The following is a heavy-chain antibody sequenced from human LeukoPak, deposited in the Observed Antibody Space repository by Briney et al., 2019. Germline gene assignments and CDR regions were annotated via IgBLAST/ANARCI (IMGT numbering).Heavy chain of an antibody. J-gene: IGHJ3*02. CDR1: GASISSSY. CDR2: IYYNGNT. D-gene: IGHD3-22*01. CDR3: VRGNYDNRGYSNAFDI. Sequence: SGTLSLTRTVSGASISSSYWSWVRQPPGKRLVWIGFIYYNGNTNSNPSLKSRVTISADTSKNQFSLKLTSVTAADTAVYYCVRGNYDNRGYSNAFDIWGQGAMVTVSS. V-gene: IGHV4-59*01.